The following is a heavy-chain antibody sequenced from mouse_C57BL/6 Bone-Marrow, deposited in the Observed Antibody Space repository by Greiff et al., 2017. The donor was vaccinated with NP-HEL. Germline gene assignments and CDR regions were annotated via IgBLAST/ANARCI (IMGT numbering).Heavy chain of an antibody. J-gene: IGHJ1*03. Sequence: EVQLQQSGPVLVKPGASVKIPCKASGYTFTDYNMDWVKQSHGKSLEWIGDINPNNGGTIYTQKFKGKATLTVDKSSSTAYMELRSLTSEDTAVYYCARKRIPGRYFDVWGTGTTVTVSS. D-gene: IGHD3-1*01. CDR3: ARKRIPGRYFDV. V-gene: IGHV1-18*01. CDR1: GYTFTDYN. CDR2: INPNNGGT.